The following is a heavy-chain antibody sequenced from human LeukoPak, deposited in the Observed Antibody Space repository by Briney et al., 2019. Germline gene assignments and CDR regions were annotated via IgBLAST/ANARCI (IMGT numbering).Heavy chain of an antibody. CDR1: GFTFGDYA. D-gene: IGHD4-17*01. CDR2: IRSKAYGGTT. J-gene: IGHJ3*02. CDR3: TRVAVQMTTVTPDAFDI. V-gene: IGHV3-49*04. Sequence: PGRSLRLSCTASGFTFGDYAMSWVRQAPGKGLEWVGFIRSKAYGGTTEYAASVKGRFTISRDDSKSIACLQMNSLKTEDTAVYYCTRVAVQMTTVTPDAFDIWGQGTMVTVSS.